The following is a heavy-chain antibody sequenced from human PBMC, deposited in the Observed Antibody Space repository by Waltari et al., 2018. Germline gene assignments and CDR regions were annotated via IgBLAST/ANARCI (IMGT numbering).Heavy chain of an antibody. CDR2: ISGSGGST. J-gene: IGHJ4*02. V-gene: IGHV3-23*01. D-gene: IGHD4-17*01. CDR3: AKPHGGSPQSEV. Sequence: EVQLLESGGGLVQPGGSLRLSCAASGFTFSNYDMRWVRQAPGKGLEWVSAISGSGGSTYYADSVKGRFTISRDNSKNTLYLQMNSLRAEDTAVYYCAKPHGGSPQSEVWGQGTLVTVSS. CDR1: GFTFSNYD.